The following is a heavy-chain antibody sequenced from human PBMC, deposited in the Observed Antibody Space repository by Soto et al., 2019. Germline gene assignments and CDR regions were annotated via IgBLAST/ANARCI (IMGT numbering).Heavy chain of an antibody. Sequence: SQTLSLTCAISGDSVSSNSAAWNWIRQSPSRGLEWLGRTYYRSKWYNDYAVSVKSRITINPDTSKNQFSLQLNSVTPEDTAVYYCARVIAAAGTKGGYFDYWGQGTLVTVSS. J-gene: IGHJ4*02. CDR3: ARVIAAAGTKGGYFDY. CDR2: TYYRSKWYN. V-gene: IGHV6-1*01. CDR1: GDSVSSNSAA. D-gene: IGHD6-13*01.